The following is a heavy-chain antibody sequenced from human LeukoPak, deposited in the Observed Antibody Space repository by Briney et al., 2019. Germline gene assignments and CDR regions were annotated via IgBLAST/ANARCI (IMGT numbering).Heavy chain of an antibody. J-gene: IGHJ4*02. CDR1: GGTFSSYA. V-gene: IGHV1-69*13. Sequence: GASVKVSCKASGGTFSSYAISWVRQAPGQGLEWMGGIIPIFGTANYAQKFQGRVTITADESTSTAYMELSSLRSEDTAVYYCATYCTNGVCSFDYWGQGTLVTVSS. CDR2: IIPIFGTA. D-gene: IGHD2-8*01. CDR3: ATYCTNGVCSFDY.